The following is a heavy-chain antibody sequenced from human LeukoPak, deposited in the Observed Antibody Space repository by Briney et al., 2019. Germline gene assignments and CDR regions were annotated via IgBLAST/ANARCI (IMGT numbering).Heavy chain of an antibody. D-gene: IGHD5-18*01. CDR1: GFTFGSFE. CDR3: VEDHRGYDNAHGFDF. CDR2: ISNVGATI. V-gene: IGHV3-48*03. J-gene: IGHJ4*02. Sequence: GGSLRLSCEASGFTFGSFEMNWVRQAPGKGLEWVSYISNVGATIYYADSVKGRFTISRDNSKNSLFLQMNSLRAEDTAVYFCVEDHRGYDNAHGFDFWGQGTLVTVSS.